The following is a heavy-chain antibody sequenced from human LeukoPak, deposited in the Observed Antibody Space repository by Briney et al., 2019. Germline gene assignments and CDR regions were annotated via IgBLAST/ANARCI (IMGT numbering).Heavy chain of an antibody. Sequence: GGSLRLSCAASGFTFSSYAMSWVRQAPGKGLEWVSAISGSGGSTYYADSVKGRFTISRDNSKNTLYLQMNSLRAEDTAVYYCANYRRIRLWLGYFDYWGQGTLVTVSS. CDR1: GFTFSSYA. J-gene: IGHJ4*02. D-gene: IGHD5-18*01. CDR2: ISGSGGST. CDR3: ANYRRIRLWLGYFDY. V-gene: IGHV3-23*01.